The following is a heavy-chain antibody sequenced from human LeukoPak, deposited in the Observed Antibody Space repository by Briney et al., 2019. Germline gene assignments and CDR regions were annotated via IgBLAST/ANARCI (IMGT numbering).Heavy chain of an antibody. Sequence: GGSLRLSCTASGFTFGDYAMSWVRQAPGKGLEWVGFIRSKAYGGTTEYAASVKGRFTISRDDSKSIAYLQMNSLKTEDTAVYYCTREYCSGGSCCFTIWFDPWGQGTLVTVSS. J-gene: IGHJ5*02. V-gene: IGHV3-49*04. CDR2: IRSKAYGGTT. CDR3: TREYCSGGSCCFTIWFDP. D-gene: IGHD2-15*01. CDR1: GFTFGDYA.